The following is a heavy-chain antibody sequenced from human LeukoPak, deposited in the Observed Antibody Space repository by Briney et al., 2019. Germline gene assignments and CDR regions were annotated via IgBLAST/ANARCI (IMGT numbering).Heavy chain of an antibody. V-gene: IGHV5-51*01. CDR1: GYSFTSYW. CDR2: IYPGDSDT. CDR3: AGQADYNVLTGYHKGHLDY. D-gene: IGHD3-9*01. J-gene: IGHJ4*02. Sequence: GESLKVSCKGSGYSFTSYWIGWVRQMPGKGLEWMGIIYPGDSDTRYSPSFQGQVTISADKSITTAYLQWSSLQASDTAMYYCAGQADYNVLTGYHKGHLDYWGQGTLVTVSS.